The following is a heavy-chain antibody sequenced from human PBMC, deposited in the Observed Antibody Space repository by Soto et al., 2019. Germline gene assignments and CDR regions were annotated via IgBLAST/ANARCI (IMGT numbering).Heavy chain of an antibody. CDR2: INAGNGNT. Sequence: QAQLVQSGAEVKKPGASVKVSCKASGYTFTSYAMHWVRQAPGQRLEWMGWINAGNGNTKYSQKFQCRVTITRDTSASTAYMELSSLRSEDTAVYYCARDLAVIAAASTNYYYDCGMDVWGQGTTVTVSS. V-gene: IGHV1-3*01. D-gene: IGHD6-13*01. CDR3: ARDLAVIAAASTNYYYDCGMDV. CDR1: GYTFTSYA. J-gene: IGHJ6*02.